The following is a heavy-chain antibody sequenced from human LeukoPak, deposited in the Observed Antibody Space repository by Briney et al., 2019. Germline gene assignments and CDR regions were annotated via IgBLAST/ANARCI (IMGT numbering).Heavy chain of an antibody. CDR1: GGSFSGYY. Sequence: SETLSLTCAVYGGSFSGYYWSWIRQPPGKGLEWIGEINHSGSTNYNPSLKSRVTISVDTSKNQFSLNLSSVTAADTAVYYCARGGSPFCISPSCQGAFDSWGQGTLVTVSS. CDR2: INHSGST. V-gene: IGHV4-34*01. D-gene: IGHD2-2*01. J-gene: IGHJ4*02. CDR3: ARGGSPFCISPSCQGAFDS.